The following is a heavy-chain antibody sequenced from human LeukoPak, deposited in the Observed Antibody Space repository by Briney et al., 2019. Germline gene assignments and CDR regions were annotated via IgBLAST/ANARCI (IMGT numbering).Heavy chain of an antibody. J-gene: IGHJ4*02. CDR2: LNREDDEA. D-gene: IGHD3-22*01. CDR1: GYTLTDFS. Sequence: ASVKVSCNISGYTLTDFSMHWVRQAPGKGPEWMGGLNREDDEAIYAPHFQGRVTVTEDTSTDTAYMELSSLRSEDTAVYYCATLDSYYDNSGRPLVPDWGQGTLVTVSS. V-gene: IGHV1-24*01. CDR3: ATLDSYYDNSGRPLVPD.